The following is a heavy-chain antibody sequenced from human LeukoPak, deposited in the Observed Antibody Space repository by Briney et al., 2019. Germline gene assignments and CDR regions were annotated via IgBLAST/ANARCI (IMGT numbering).Heavy chain of an antibody. CDR2: ISGSGGST. J-gene: IGHJ6*02. CDR3: AKNKVGATAIFQAYYYYYGMDV. Sequence: SGGSLRLSCAASGFTFSSYAMSWVRQAPGKGLEWVSAISGSGGSTYYADSVRGRFTISRDNSKNTRYLQMNSLRAEDTAVYYCAKNKVGATAIFQAYYYYYGMDVWGQGTTVTVSS. V-gene: IGHV3-23*01. D-gene: IGHD1-26*01. CDR1: GFTFSSYA.